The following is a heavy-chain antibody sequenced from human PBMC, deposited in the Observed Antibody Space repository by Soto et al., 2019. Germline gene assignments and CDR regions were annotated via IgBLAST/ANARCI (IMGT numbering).Heavy chain of an antibody. CDR1: GFTVSNNY. V-gene: IGHV3-66*01. J-gene: IGHJ4*02. D-gene: IGHD3-16*01. CDR3: EAYSHTGY. Sequence: EEQLVESGGDLVQPGGSLRLSCAASGFTVSNNYMSWVRQAPGKGLEWVSLIYIGGSTYYADSVKGRFTISRDSSKNTLYLKMNSLRAEDTAMDYCEAYSHTGYWGQGTLVTVSS. CDR2: IYIGGST.